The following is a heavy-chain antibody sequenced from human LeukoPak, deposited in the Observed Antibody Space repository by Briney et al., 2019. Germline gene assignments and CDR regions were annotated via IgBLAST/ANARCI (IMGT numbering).Heavy chain of an antibody. CDR1: GFTFSSYA. J-gene: IGHJ5*02. V-gene: IGHV3-48*01. Sequence: GGSLRLSCAASGFTFSSYAMSWVRQAPGKGLEWVSYISPSSTSMYYADSVKGRFTISRDNARNSLYLQMNSLSTEDTALYYCARDAASGNNWFDPWGQGTLVTVSS. CDR2: ISPSSTSM. CDR3: ARDAASGNNWFDP. D-gene: IGHD3-3*01.